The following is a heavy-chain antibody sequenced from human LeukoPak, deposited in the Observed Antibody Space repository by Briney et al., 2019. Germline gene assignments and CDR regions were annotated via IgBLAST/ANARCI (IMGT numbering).Heavy chain of an antibody. CDR3: ARGNALSGYYYMDV. CDR1: GYTFSSYD. CDR2: MNPNSGNT. V-gene: IGHV1-8*01. Sequence: ASVKVSCKASGYTFSSYDINWVRQATGQGLEWMGWMNPNSGNTGYAQKFQGRVTMTRNTSISTAYMELSSLRSEDTAVYYCARGNALSGYYYMDVWGKGTTVTISS. J-gene: IGHJ6*03.